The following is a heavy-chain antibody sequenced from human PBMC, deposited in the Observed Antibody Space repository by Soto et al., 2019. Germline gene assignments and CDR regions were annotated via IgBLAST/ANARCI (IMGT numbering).Heavy chain of an antibody. CDR2: IYYSGST. V-gene: IGHV4-31*03. J-gene: IGHJ5*02. Sequence: VQLQESGPGLVKPSQTLSLTCTVSGGSISSGGYYWSWIRQHPGKGLEWIGYIYYSGSTYYNPSLKSRVTISVDTSKKQFSLKVSSVTAADTDVYYCARETLAKNNWFDPWGQGTLVIVAS. CDR1: GGSISSGGYY. CDR3: ARETLAKNNWFDP.